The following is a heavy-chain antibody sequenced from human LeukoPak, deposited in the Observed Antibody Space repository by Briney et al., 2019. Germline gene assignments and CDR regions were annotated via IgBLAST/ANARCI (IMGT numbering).Heavy chain of an antibody. CDR2: ISSSSSTI. J-gene: IGHJ6*03. Sequence: KPGGSLRHSCAASGFTFSSYSMNWVRQAPGKGLEWVSYISSSSSTIYYADSVKGRFTISRDNAKNSLYLQLNSLRVEDTAVYYCAKNRGAGSHYYYHMNVWGKGTTVTVSS. V-gene: IGHV3-48*04. D-gene: IGHD1-26*01. CDR1: GFTFSSYS. CDR3: AKNRGAGSHYYYHMNV.